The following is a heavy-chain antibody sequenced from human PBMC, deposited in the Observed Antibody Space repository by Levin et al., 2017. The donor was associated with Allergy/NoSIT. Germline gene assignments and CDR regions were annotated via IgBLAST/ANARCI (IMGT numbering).Heavy chain of an antibody. CDR2: FDPEDGET. D-gene: IGHD6-6*01. Sequence: ASVKVSCKVSGYTLTELSMHWVRQAPGKGLEWMGGFDPEDGETIYAQKFQGRVTMTEDTSTDTAYMELSSLRSEDTAVYYCATTGSSPIPPYYYYGMDVWGQGTTVTVSS. CDR3: ATTGSSPIPPYYYYGMDV. CDR1: GYTLTELS. V-gene: IGHV1-24*01. J-gene: IGHJ6*02.